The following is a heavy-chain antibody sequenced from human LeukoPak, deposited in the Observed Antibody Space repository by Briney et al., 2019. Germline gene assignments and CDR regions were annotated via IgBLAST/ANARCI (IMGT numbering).Heavy chain of an antibody. CDR1: GYSISSGYY. Sequence: SETLSLTCTVSGYSISSGYYWGWIRQPPGQGLEWIGSIYHSGSTYYNPSLKSRVTISVDTSKNQFSLKLNSVTAADTAVYYCARGEGFGESYYWGQGTLVTVSS. J-gene: IGHJ4*02. V-gene: IGHV4-38-2*02. D-gene: IGHD3-10*01. CDR3: ARGEGFGESYY. CDR2: IYHSGST.